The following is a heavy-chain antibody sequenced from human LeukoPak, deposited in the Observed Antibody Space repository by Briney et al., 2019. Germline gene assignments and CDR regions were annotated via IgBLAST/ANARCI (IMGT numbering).Heavy chain of an antibody. D-gene: IGHD3-10*01. CDR3: ARGLSPRINMVRGVRPPFRGVFDY. CDR2: IHTSGST. J-gene: IGHJ4*02. Sequence: SETLSFTCAVFGGSISSYYWSWIRQPAGKGLEWIGRIHTSGSTNSNPSLKSRVTMSVDTSKNQFSLKLSAVTAADAAVYYCARGLSPRINMVRGVRPPFRGVFDYWRQATLVTVSS. V-gene: IGHV4-4*07. CDR1: GGSISSYY.